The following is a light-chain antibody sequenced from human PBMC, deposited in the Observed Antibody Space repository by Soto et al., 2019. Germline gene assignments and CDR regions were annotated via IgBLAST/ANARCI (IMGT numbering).Light chain of an antibody. V-gene: IGKV3-11*01. CDR2: DAS. Sequence: EIVLTQSPATLSLSPGERATLSCRASQSVSSYLAWYQQKPGQAPRLLIYDASNRATGIPARFSGSGSGTDFTLTNSSLEREDFAVYYCQLTWTFGQGTKVEIK. CDR1: QSVSSY. J-gene: IGKJ1*01. CDR3: QLTWT.